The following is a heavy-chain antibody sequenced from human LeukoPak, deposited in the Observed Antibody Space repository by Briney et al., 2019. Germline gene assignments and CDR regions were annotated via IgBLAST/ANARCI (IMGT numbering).Heavy chain of an antibody. J-gene: IGHJ4*02. V-gene: IGHV4-59*13. Sequence: TSETLSLTCTVSGGSISSYYWSWIRQPPGKGLEWIGYLYYSGSTNYNPSRKSRVTISVDTSKNQLSLKLSSVTAADTAVYYCAVRGNYALNYWGQGTLVTVSS. D-gene: IGHD1-26*01. CDR3: AVRGNYALNY. CDR2: LYYSGST. CDR1: GGSISSYY.